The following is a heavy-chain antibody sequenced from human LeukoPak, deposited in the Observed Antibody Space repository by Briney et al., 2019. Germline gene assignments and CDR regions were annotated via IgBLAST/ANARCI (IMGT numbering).Heavy chain of an antibody. CDR2: INPNSGGT. J-gene: IGHJ1*01. Sequence: ASVKVFCKASGYTFTGYYMHWVRQAPGQGLEWMGWINPNSGGTNYAQKFQGRVTMTRDTSISTAYMELSRLRSDDTAVYYCALALESTLGSYAHWGQGTLVTVSS. CDR3: ALALESTLGSYAH. D-gene: IGHD3-16*01. CDR1: GYTFTGYY. V-gene: IGHV1-2*02.